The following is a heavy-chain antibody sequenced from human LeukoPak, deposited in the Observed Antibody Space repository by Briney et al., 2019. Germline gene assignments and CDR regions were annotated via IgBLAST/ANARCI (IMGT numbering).Heavy chain of an antibody. Sequence: GSLRLSCAASGFPFSGYWMDWVRQAPGKGMEWVANINQDGSTQYYAASVKGRFTISRDNAKSSLYLQMNILRAEDTAVYYCSRSLDYLGQGALVTVSS. J-gene: IGHJ4*02. CDR1: GFPFSGYW. CDR3: SRSLDY. V-gene: IGHV3-7*01. CDR2: INQDGSTQ.